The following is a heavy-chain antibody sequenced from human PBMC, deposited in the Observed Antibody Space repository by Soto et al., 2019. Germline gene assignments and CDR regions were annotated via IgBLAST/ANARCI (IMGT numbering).Heavy chain of an antibody. D-gene: IGHD4-17*01. CDR2: ISAYNGNT. J-gene: IGHJ5*02. CDR1: GYTFTIYG. CDR3: ARLLTVTTWWWFDP. Sequence: GASVKVSCKASGYTFTIYGISWVRRAPGQGLEWMGWISAYNGNTNYAQKLQGRVTMTTDTSTSTAYMELRSLRSDDTAVYYCARLLTVTTWWWFDPWGQGTLVTVSS. V-gene: IGHV1-18*01.